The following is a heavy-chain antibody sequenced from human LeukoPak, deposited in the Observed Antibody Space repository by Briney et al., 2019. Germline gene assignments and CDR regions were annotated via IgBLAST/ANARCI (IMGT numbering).Heavy chain of an antibody. CDR3: ARGQYSSSPTYFDY. D-gene: IGHD6-6*01. J-gene: IGHJ4*02. CDR1: GFTFSSYA. Sequence: PGGSLRLSCAASGFTFSSYAVHWVRQAPGKGLEWVAVISYDGSNKYYADSVKGRFTISRDNSKNTLYLQMNSLRAEDTAVYYCARGQYSSSPTYFDYWGQGTLVTVSS. CDR2: ISYDGSNK. V-gene: IGHV3-30-3*01.